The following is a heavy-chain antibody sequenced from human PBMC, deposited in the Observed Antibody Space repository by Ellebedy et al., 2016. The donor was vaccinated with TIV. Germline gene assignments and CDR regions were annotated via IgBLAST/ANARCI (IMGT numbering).Heavy chain of an antibody. D-gene: IGHD3-10*01. V-gene: IGHV3-30*01. J-gene: IGHJ6*02. Sequence: GGSLRLSCAASGFTFSTYAIHWVRQAPGRGLEWVALILFDGNANFYADSVKGRFTISRDNSKNTVYLHMNSLRAEDTAVYYCTRDGRSSDPGFYYHGLDVWGQGTTVTISS. CDR2: ILFDGNAN. CDR1: GFTFSTYA. CDR3: TRDGRSSDPGFYYHGLDV.